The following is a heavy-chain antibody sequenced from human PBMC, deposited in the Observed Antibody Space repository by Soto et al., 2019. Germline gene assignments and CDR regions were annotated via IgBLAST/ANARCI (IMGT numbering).Heavy chain of an antibody. D-gene: IGHD4-17*01. V-gene: IGHV3-30*18. CDR1: GFTFSTDG. CDR2: ISYDGSYK. Sequence: QVQLVESGGGVVQPGRSVRLSCAASGFTFSTDGMHWVRQAPGKGLEWVAVISYDGSYKYYADSVKGRFAISRDNSKNTLYLQMNTSRAEDTAVYYCAKEVHYGAIDYWGQGTLVTVSS. J-gene: IGHJ4*02. CDR3: AKEVHYGAIDY.